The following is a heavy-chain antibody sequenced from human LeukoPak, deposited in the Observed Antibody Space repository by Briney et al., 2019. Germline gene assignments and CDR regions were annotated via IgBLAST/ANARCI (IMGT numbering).Heavy chain of an antibody. CDR2: IDPCDSYT. J-gene: IGHJ6*02. Sequence: HGESLKISCKGSGYSFTSYWISWVRQMPGKGLEWMGRIDPCDSYTNYSPSFQGHVTISADKSISTAYLQWSSLKASDTAMYYCARRATGTTYYYGMDVWGQGTTVTVSS. CDR1: GYSFTSYW. CDR3: ARRATGTTYYYGMDV. V-gene: IGHV5-10-1*01. D-gene: IGHD1-1*01.